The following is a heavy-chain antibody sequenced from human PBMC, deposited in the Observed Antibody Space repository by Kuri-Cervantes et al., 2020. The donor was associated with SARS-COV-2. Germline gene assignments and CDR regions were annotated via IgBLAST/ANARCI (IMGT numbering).Heavy chain of an antibody. Sequence: SLKISCAASGFTFDDYAMHWVRQAPGKGLEWVSGISWNSGSIGYADSVKGRFTISRDNSKNTLYLQMNSLGVEDTAVYFCARAPSGSPTEFWGQGTLVTVSS. D-gene: IGHD1-26*01. CDR2: ISWNSGSI. CDR1: GFTFDDYA. CDR3: ARAPSGSPTEF. V-gene: IGHV3-9*01. J-gene: IGHJ4*02.